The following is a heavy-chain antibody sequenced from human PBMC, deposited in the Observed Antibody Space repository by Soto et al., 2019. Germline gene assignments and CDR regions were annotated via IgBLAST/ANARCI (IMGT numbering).Heavy chain of an antibody. V-gene: IGHV3-23*01. CDR3: AKQIVVPAAMINAFDI. CDR2: ITGRGGGT. Sequence: GGSLRLSCAASGFTFSSYAMGWVRQAPGKGLEWVSTITGRGGGTYYADSVKGRFTISRDNSKNTLYLQMNSLRAEDTAVYYCAKQIVVPAAMINAFDIWGQGTMVTVSS. D-gene: IGHD2-2*01. CDR1: GFTFSSYA. J-gene: IGHJ3*02.